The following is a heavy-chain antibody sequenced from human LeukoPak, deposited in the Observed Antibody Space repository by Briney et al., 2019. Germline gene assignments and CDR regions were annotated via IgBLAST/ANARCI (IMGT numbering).Heavy chain of an antibody. CDR1: GYTFINYG. CDR2: INPNSGGT. V-gene: IGHV1-2*02. J-gene: IGHJ1*01. Sequence: ASVKVSCKASGYTFINYGITWVRQAPGQGLEWMGWINPNSGGTDYAQKFQGRVTMTRDTSISTAYMELSWLRSDDTAVYYCASGGVVAAIPLKYFQHWGQGTLVTVSS. D-gene: IGHD2-15*01. CDR3: ASGGVVAAIPLKYFQH.